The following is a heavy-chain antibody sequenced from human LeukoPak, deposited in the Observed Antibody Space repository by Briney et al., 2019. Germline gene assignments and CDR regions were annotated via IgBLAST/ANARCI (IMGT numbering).Heavy chain of an antibody. CDR2: ISRTGNSI. CDR3: ARGPYSSNWYVDY. Sequence: GGSLRLSCAASGFTLTSYEMNWVRLAPGKGLEWISYISRTGNSIYYADSVKGRFTVSRDSAKNSLYLRMNSLRAEDTAVYYCARGPYSSNWYVDYWGQGTLVTVAS. J-gene: IGHJ4*02. CDR1: GFTLTSYE. D-gene: IGHD6-13*01. V-gene: IGHV3-48*03.